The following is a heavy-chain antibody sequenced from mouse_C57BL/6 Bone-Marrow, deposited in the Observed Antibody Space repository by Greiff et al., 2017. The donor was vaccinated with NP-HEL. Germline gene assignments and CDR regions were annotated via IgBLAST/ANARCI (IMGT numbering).Heavy chain of an antibody. D-gene: IGHD1-1*01. CDR1: GYAFSSSW. V-gene: IGHV1-82*01. CDR3: AVYGSDWYFDV. Sequence: QVQLQQSGPELVKPGASVKISCKASGYAFSSSWLNWVKQRPGKGLEWIGRIYPGDGDTNYNGKFKGKATLTADKSSSTAYMQLSSLTSEDSAVYFCAVYGSDWYFDVWGTGTTVTVSS. CDR2: IYPGDGDT. J-gene: IGHJ1*03.